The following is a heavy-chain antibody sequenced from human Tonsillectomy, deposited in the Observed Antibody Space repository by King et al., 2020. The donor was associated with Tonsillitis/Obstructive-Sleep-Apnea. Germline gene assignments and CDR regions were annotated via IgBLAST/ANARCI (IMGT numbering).Heavy chain of an antibody. V-gene: IGHV3-30*04. Sequence: VQLVESGGGVVQPGRSLRLSCAASGFTFSSYAIHWVRQAPGKGLEWVADISYDGSNKDYADSVKGRFTVSRDNSKNTLDLQMNSLRAEDTAVYYCAREGIYDSCGYSDAFDMWGQGTMVTVSS. CDR2: ISYDGSNK. D-gene: IGHD3-22*01. CDR3: AREGIYDSCGYSDAFDM. J-gene: IGHJ3*02. CDR1: GFTFSSYA.